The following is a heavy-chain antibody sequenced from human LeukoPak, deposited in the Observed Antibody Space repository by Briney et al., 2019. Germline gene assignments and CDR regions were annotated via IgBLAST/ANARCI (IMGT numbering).Heavy chain of an antibody. CDR1: GYTFTGYY. D-gene: IGHD1-26*01. Sequence: GASVKVSCKASGYTFTGYYMHWVRQAPGQGLEWMGWINPNSGGTNYAQKFQGRVTMTRDTSISTAYMELSRLRSDDTAVYYCAREGVRIVGATWFDPWGQGTLVTVSS. V-gene: IGHV1-2*02. CDR3: AREGVRIVGATWFDP. J-gene: IGHJ5*02. CDR2: INPNSGGT.